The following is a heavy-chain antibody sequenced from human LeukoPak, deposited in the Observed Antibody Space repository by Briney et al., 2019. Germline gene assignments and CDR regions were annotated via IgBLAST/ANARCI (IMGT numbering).Heavy chain of an antibody. CDR3: ARDPSYSSSSGVDY. CDR2: ISSSSSTI. V-gene: IGHV3-48*02. D-gene: IGHD6-6*01. J-gene: IGHJ4*02. CDR1: GFTFSSFS. Sequence: GGSLRLSCAASGFTFSSFSMNWVRQAPGKGLEWVSYISSSSSTIYYADSVKGRFTISRDNAKNSLYLQMNSLRDEDTAVYYCARDPSYSSSSGVDYWGQGTLVTVSS.